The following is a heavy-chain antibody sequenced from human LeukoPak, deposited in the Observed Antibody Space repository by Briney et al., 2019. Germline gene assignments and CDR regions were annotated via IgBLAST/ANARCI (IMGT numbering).Heavy chain of an antibody. Sequence: PGGSLRLSCAASGFTFSDYWMSWVRQAPGKGLEWVANMYQDGSEKYYVDSVRGRFTISRDNAKNSLYLQMSSLRVEDTAVYYCARGGSIGGQGTLVTVSS. D-gene: IGHD1-26*01. V-gene: IGHV3-7*01. CDR2: MYQDGSEK. CDR1: GFTFSDYW. J-gene: IGHJ4*02. CDR3: ARGGSI.